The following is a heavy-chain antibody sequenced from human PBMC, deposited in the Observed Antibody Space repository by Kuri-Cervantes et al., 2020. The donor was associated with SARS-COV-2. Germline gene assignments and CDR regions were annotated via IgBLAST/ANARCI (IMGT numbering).Heavy chain of an antibody. V-gene: IGHV1-69*13. CDR3: AKTFFGLLMKYFDY. D-gene: IGHD3/OR15-3a*01. CDR2: IIPIFGTA. CDR1: GGTFSSYA. Sequence: SVKVSCKASGGTFSSYAISWVRQAPGQGLEWMGGIIPIFGTANYAQKFQGRVTITADESTSTAYMELGSLRAEDTAVYYCAKTFFGLLMKYFDYWGLGTLVTVSS. J-gene: IGHJ4*02.